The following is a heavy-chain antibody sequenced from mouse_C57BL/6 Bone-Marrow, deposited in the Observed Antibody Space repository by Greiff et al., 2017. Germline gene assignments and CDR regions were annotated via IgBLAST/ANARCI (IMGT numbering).Heavy chain of an antibody. Sequence: QVQLQQSGAELARPGASVKLSCKASGYTFTCSGISWVKQSTGQGLEWIGELCPRSGNTYYNEKFKGKATLTADKTSCYAYMALRSLTSVDSAVYFSARGDWDVYFDYWGQGTTLTVSA. V-gene: IGHV1-81*01. CDR1: GYTFTCSG. D-gene: IGHD4-1*01. CDR2: LCPRSGNT. CDR3: ARGDWDVYFDY. J-gene: IGHJ2*01.